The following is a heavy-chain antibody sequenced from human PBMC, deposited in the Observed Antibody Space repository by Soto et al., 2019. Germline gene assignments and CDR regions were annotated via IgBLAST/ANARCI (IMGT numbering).Heavy chain of an antibody. CDR1: GFTFSSYP. J-gene: IGHJ5*02. D-gene: IGHD3-22*01. CDR3: AKGMIAGNWVDP. Sequence: EVQLLESGGGLVQPGGSLRLSCAASGFTFSSYPMSWVRQAQGRGLEWVSAISGTGGSRSYADSVKGRFSISRGNSKNTLYQQMDNLKADDTAIYYCAKGMIAGNWVDPWGQGTLVTVSS. CDR2: ISGTGGSR. V-gene: IGHV3-23*01.